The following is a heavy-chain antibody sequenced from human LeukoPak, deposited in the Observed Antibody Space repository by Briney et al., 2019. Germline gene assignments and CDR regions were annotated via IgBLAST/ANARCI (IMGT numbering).Heavy chain of an antibody. Sequence: GGSLRLSCAASGFTFSNAWMSWVRQAPGKGLEWVSYITGDSSITYYADFVKGRFTISRDNAKNSLYLQMNSLRDEDTAVYYCASRDYFDYWGQGTLVTVSS. CDR3: ASRDYFDY. CDR1: GFTFSNAW. CDR2: ITGDSSIT. J-gene: IGHJ4*02. V-gene: IGHV3-48*02.